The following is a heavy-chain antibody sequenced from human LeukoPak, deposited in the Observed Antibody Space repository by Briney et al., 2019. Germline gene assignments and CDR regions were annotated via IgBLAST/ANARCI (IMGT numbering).Heavy chain of an antibody. Sequence: PGGSLRLSCSASGFTFSSYAMHWVRQAPGKGLEYVTAISSNGGSTYYADSVKGRFTISRDNSKNTLYLQMSSLRAEDTAVYYCVILDIAAAGTFDYWGQRTLVTVSS. CDR3: VILDIAAAGTFDY. V-gene: IGHV3-64D*06. CDR2: ISSNGGST. CDR1: GFTFSSYA. J-gene: IGHJ4*02. D-gene: IGHD6-13*01.